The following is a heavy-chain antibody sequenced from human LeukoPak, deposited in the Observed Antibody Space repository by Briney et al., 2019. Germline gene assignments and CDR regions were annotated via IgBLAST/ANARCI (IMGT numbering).Heavy chain of an antibody. J-gene: IGHJ4*02. V-gene: IGHV3-49*04. D-gene: IGHD2-21*02. CDR2: IRSTTYDETT. CDR1: GFTFGDLV. CDR3: ARGCGGDCAAFDN. Sequence: GGSLRLSCTASGFTFGDLVMSWVRQAPGKGLEWVSFIRSTTYDETTEYAASVQGRFTISRDDFRGIAYLQMNSLKTEDTAVYYCARGCGGDCAAFDNWGQGTLVTVSS.